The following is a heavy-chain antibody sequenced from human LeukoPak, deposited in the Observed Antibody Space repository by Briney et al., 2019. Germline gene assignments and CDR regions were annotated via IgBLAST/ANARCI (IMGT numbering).Heavy chain of an antibody. CDR2: INPNSGGT. V-gene: IGHV1-2*02. J-gene: IGHJ6*02. Sequence: ASVKVSCKASGYTFTGYYMHWVRQAPGQGLEWMGWINPNSGGTNYAQKFQGTVTMTRDTSISTAYMELSRLRSDDTAVYYCARIRLRFLEWLSGYGMDVWGQGTTVTVSS. D-gene: IGHD3-3*01. CDR1: GYTFTGYY. CDR3: ARIRLRFLEWLSGYGMDV.